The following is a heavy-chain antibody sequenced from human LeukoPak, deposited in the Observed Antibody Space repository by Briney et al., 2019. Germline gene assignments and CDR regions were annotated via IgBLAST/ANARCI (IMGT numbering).Heavy chain of an antibody. CDR3: ARVEYCSGGSCYSYNYYYCMDV. CDR2: IYYSGST. J-gene: IGHJ6*03. V-gene: IGHV4-59*01. CDR1: GDSITSYY. D-gene: IGHD2-15*01. Sequence: KPSETLSLTCTVSGDSITSYYWSWIRQPPGKGLEWFGYIYYSGSTNYNPSLKSRVTISLDTSRTQFSLKLSSVTAADTAVYYCARVEYCSGGSCYSYNYYYCMDVWGKGTTVTVSS.